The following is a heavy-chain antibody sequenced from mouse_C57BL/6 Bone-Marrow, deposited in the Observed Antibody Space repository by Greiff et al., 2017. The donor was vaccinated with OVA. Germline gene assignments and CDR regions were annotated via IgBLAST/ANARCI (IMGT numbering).Heavy chain of an antibody. CDR3: ARSGLLRYWYFDV. V-gene: IGHV1-64*01. J-gene: IGHJ1*03. CDR2: IHPNSGST. Sequence: QVQLQQPGAELVKPGASVKLSCKASGYTFTSYWMHWVKQRPGQGLEWIGMIHPNSGSTNYNEKFKSKATLTVDKSSSTAYMQLSSLTSEDSAVYYCARSGLLRYWYFDVWGTGTTVTVSS. D-gene: IGHD1-1*01. CDR1: GYTFTSYW.